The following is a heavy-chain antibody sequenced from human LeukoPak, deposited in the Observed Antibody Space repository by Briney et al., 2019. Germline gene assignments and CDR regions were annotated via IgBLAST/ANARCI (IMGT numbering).Heavy chain of an antibody. CDR1: GYTFTSYY. V-gene: IGHV1-46*01. Sequence: ASVKVSCKASGYTFTSYYMHWVRQAPGQGLEWMGIINPSGGSTSYAQKFQGRVTITADESASTAYMELSSLRSEDTAVYYCLVGATDAFDIWGQGTMVTVSS. D-gene: IGHD1-26*01. CDR2: INPSGGST. J-gene: IGHJ3*02. CDR3: LVGATDAFDI.